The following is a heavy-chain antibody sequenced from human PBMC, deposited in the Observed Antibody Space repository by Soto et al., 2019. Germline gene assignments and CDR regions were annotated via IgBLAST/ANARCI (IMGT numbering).Heavy chain of an antibody. CDR2: ISSSSSSI. D-gene: IGHD2-15*01. J-gene: IGHJ4*02. Sequence: EVHLVESGGGLVKPGGSLRLSCAGSGFTFSGNSLNWVRQAPGKGLEWVSSISSSSSSIYYADSVKGRFTISRDNANNLLILQMNSLRADDTAVYYCARDPHPYSGGYYDYWGQGTLVTVSS. V-gene: IGHV3-21*06. CDR1: GFTFSGNS. CDR3: ARDPHPYSGGYYDY.